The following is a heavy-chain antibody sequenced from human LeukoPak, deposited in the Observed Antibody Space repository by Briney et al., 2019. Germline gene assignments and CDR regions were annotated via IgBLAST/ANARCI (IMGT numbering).Heavy chain of an antibody. Sequence: GGSLRLSCAASGFTFDDYAMHWVRQAPGKGLDWVSGISWHSEIIGYADSVKGRFTISRDNAKNTLYLQMNSLRVEDTAVYYCARERDYYGSGTQGVDYWGQGTLVTVSS. CDR3: ARERDYYGSGTQGVDY. CDR2: ISWHSEII. D-gene: IGHD3-10*01. CDR1: GFTFDDYA. J-gene: IGHJ4*02. V-gene: IGHV3-9*01.